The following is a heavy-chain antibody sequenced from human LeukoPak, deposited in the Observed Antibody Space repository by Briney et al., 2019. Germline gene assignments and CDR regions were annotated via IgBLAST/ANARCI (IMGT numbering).Heavy chain of an antibody. CDR2: ISGSGGST. CDR1: GFTFSSYA. V-gene: IGHV3-23*01. Sequence: PGGSLRLSCAASGFTFSSYAMSWVRQAPGKGLEWVSAISGSGGSTYYADSVKGRFTISRDNSKNTLYLQMNSLRAEDTAVYYCAKDRISTSSPTDFDYWGQGTLVTVSS. CDR3: AKDRISTSSPTDFDY. J-gene: IGHJ4*02. D-gene: IGHD6-13*01.